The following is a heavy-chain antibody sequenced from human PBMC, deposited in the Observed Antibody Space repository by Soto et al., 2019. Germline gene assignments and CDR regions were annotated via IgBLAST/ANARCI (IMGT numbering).Heavy chain of an antibody. J-gene: IGHJ5*02. D-gene: IGHD6-19*01. CDR3: ARAVGQFDP. CDR1: GYTFSSYV. Sequence: ASVKVSCKASGYTFSSYVLHWLRQAPGQRLEWMGWINAANGNVKYSQKFQGRVTITRDTSASTAYMELSSLRSEDTAVYYCARAVGQFDPWGQGTLVTVSS. CDR2: INAANGNV. V-gene: IGHV1-3*01.